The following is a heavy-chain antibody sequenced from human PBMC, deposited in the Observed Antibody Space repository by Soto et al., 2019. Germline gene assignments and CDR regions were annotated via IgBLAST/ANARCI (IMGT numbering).Heavy chain of an antibody. V-gene: IGHV4-39*01. CDR3: ASPPKGRDYYYGMDV. J-gene: IGHJ6*02. CDR1: GGSISSSSYY. CDR2: IYYSGST. Sequence: QLQLQESGPGLVKPSETLSLTCTVSGGSISSSSYYWGWIRQPPGKGLEWIGSIYYSGSTYYNPSLKSRVTISLDTSKNPFSLKLSSVTAADTAVYYCASPPKGRDYYYGMDVWGQGTTVTVSS.